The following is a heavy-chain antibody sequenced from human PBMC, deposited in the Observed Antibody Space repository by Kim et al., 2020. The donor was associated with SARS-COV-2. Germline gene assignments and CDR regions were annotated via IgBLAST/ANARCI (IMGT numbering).Heavy chain of an antibody. D-gene: IGHD4-17*01. J-gene: IGHJ4*02. CDR2: ST. V-gene: IGHV4-59*01. CDR3: ARDSYGDDDY. Sequence: STNYNPSLKSRVTISVDTSKNQFSLKLSSVTAADTAVYYCARDSYGDDDYWGQGTLVTVSS.